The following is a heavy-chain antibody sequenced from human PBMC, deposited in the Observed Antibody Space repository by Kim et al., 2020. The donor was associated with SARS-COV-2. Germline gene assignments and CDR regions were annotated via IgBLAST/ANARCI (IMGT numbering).Heavy chain of an antibody. D-gene: IGHD1-26*01. CDR2: IGTAGDT. J-gene: IGHJ6*02. CDR3: ARAVSGSYFPAYYYYAMDV. CDR1: GFTFSSYD. V-gene: IGHV3-13*04. Sequence: GGSLRLSCAASGFTFSSYDMHWVRQATGKGLEWVSTIGTAGDTYYPGSVKGRFTITRENAKNSLHLQINSLEAGDTAVYYCARAVSGSYFPAYYYYAMDVWGQGTTVTVSS.